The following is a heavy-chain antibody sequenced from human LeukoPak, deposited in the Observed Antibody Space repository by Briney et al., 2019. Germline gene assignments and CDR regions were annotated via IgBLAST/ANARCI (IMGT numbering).Heavy chain of an antibody. CDR3: ARGYCSSTSCYGGSY. J-gene: IGHJ4*02. V-gene: IGHV7-4-1*02. D-gene: IGHD2-2*01. Sequence: GSVKVSCKASGYTFTSYAMNWVRQAPGQGLEWMGWINTNTGNPTYAQGFTGRFVFSLGTSVSTAYLQISSLKAEDTAVYYCARGYCSSTSCYGGSYWGQGTLVTVSS. CDR2: INTNTGNP. CDR1: GYTFTSYA.